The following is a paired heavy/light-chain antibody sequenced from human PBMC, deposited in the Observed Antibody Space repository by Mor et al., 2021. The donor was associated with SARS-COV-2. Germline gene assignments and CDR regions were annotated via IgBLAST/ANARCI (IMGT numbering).Heavy chain of an antibody. D-gene: IGHD5-18*01. J-gene: IGHJ3*01. Sequence: EVQLVQSGAQLKKPGESVRISCEGSGYNFATNWIAWVRQMPGKGLEWMGIIYPGDSDTRYSPSFEGRVTISADKSINTAYLQWTSLQASDSAKYFCARHWREWNGYVHKDAFDVWGQGTMVSVSS. CDR1: GYNFATNW. CDR3: ARHWREWNGYVHKDAFDV. CDR2: IYPGDSDT. V-gene: IGHV5-51*01.
Light chain of an antibody. CDR2: GEY. J-gene: IGLJ2*01. CDR1: SLGTYL. Sequence: SSELTQDPAVSVALGQTVTITCQGDSLGTYLASWYQQKPGQAPVLVMSGEYKRPSGIPDRFSGSTSGNTASLTITGAQAEDEADYYCHSRDSDSHLLFGGGTKLTVL. CDR3: HSRDSDSHLL. V-gene: IGLV3-19*01.